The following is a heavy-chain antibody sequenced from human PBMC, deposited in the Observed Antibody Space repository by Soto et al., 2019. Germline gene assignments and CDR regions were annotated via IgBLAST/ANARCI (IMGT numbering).Heavy chain of an antibody. V-gene: IGHV3-7*05. D-gene: IGHD6-13*01. Sequence: EVQLEESGGDLVQPEGSLRLSCAASGFTLSAYWMTWVRQAPGKGLEWVANINRDGSKKSYLDSVRGRFNISRDNVGNSLYLQMDSQRADDAALYYCARDVSPGNSSLYLDAFDIGGQGTMVTVSS. CDR3: ARDVSPGNSSLYLDAFDI. CDR2: INRDGSKK. J-gene: IGHJ3*02. CDR1: GFTLSAYW.